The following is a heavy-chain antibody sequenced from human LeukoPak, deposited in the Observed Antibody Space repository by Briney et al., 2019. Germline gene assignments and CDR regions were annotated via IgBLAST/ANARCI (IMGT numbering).Heavy chain of an antibody. J-gene: IGHJ1*01. D-gene: IGHD3-22*01. CDR3: ARGDYITMIGGEYFQH. CDR1: GYTFTSYY. Sequence: ASVKVSCKASGYTFTSYYMHWVRQAPGQGLEWMGIVNPSGGSTSYAQKFQGRVTMTRDTSTSTVYMELSSLRSGDTAVYYCARGDYITMIGGEYFQHWGQGTLVTVSS. V-gene: IGHV1-46*01. CDR2: VNPSGGST.